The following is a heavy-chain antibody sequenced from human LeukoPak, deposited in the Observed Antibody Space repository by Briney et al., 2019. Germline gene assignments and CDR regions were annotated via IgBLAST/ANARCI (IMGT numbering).Heavy chain of an antibody. CDR1: GYTFTGYY. Sequence: ASVEVSCKASGYTFTGYYMHWVRQAPGQGLEWVGRISPNSGGTNYAQKFQGRVTMTRDTSISTAYMELSRLRSDDTAVYYCARVTYYYDSSGHSNDYWGQGTLVTVSA. J-gene: IGHJ4*02. CDR3: ARVTYYYDSSGHSNDY. CDR2: ISPNSGGT. V-gene: IGHV1-2*06. D-gene: IGHD3-22*01.